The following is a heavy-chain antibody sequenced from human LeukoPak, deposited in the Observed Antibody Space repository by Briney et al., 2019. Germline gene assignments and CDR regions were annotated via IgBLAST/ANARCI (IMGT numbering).Heavy chain of an antibody. J-gene: IGHJ4*02. CDR1: GFTFSSYW. D-gene: IGHD6-19*01. V-gene: IGHV3-48*04. CDR2: ISSSGSTI. CDR3: ARDCRGWFLGGFDY. Sequence: GGSLRLSCAASGFTFSSYWMSWVRQAPGKGLEWVSYISSSGSTIYYADSVKGRFTISRDNAKNSLYLQMNSLRAEDTAVYYCARDCRGWFLGGFDYWGQGTLVTVSS.